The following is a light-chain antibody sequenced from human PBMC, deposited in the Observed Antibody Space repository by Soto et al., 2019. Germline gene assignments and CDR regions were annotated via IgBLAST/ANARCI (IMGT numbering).Light chain of an antibody. CDR1: PSVSSRY. J-gene: IGKJ5*01. V-gene: IGKV3-11*01. CDR3: QQRSNWPLIT. Sequence: EIVLTQSPGTLSLSPGERATLSCRASPSVSSRYLAWYPQKPGQAPRLLIYDASNRATGIPARFSGSGSGTDFTLTISSLEPEDFAVYYCQQRSNWPLITFGQGTRLEIK. CDR2: DAS.